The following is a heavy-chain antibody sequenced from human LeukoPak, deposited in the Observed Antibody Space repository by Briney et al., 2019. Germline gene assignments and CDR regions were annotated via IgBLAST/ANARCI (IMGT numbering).Heavy chain of an antibody. D-gene: IGHD3-10*01. CDR1: GYTLTELS. V-gene: IGHV1-24*01. CDR3: ATPPYYYGSGSYLLY. CDR2: FDPEDGET. J-gene: IGHJ4*02. Sequence: ASVKVSCKVSGYTLTELSMHWVRQAPGKGLEWMGGFDPEDGETIYAQKFQGRVTMTEDTSTDTAYMELSSLRSEDTAVYYCATPPYYYGSGSYLLYWGQGTLVTVSS.